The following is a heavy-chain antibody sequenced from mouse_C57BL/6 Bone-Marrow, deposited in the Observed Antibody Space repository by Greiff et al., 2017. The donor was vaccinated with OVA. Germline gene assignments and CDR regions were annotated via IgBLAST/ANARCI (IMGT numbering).Heavy chain of an antibody. CDR1: GYTFTSYD. Sequence: VQLLQSGPELVKPGASVKLSCKASGYTFTSYDIYWVKQRPGQGLEWIGWIYPRVGSIKYNEKLKGKATLTVDTSYNTAYLALNSLTSEASAVYCCARAYGYEAYWGQGTLVTVSA. CDR3: ARAYGYEAY. CDR2: IYPRVGSI. V-gene: IGHV1-85*01. J-gene: IGHJ3*01. D-gene: IGHD2-2*01.